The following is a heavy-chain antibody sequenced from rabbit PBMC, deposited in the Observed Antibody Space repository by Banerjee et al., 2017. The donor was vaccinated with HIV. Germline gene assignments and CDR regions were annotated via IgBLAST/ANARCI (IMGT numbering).Heavy chain of an antibody. D-gene: IGHD1-1*01. CDR2: INTSTGNT. J-gene: IGHJ4*01. V-gene: IGHV1S45*01. CDR1: AFSFSNKYV. Sequence: QEQLVESGGGLVQPEGSLTLTCTASAFSFSNKYVMCWVRQAPGKGLEWIACINTSTGNTVYASWAKGRFTISKTSSTTVTLQMTSLTAADTATYFCARDLASVIGWNFNLGGPGTLVTVS. CDR3: ARDLASVIGWNFNL.